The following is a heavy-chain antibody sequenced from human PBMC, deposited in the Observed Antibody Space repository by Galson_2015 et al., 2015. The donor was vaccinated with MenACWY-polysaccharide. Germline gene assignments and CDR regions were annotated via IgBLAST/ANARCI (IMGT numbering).Heavy chain of an antibody. D-gene: IGHD2-21*02. CDR3: AKAVVATALLDY. CDR1: GFSFNGYA. Sequence: SLRLSCAASGFSFNGYAMSWVRRAPGKGLEWVSTISVGGDTTYYADSVKGRFTISRDNSKNTLYLQMNSLRAEDTAIYYCAKAVVATALLDYWGQGPLVTVSS. V-gene: IGHV3-23*01. J-gene: IGHJ4*02. CDR2: ISVGGDTT.